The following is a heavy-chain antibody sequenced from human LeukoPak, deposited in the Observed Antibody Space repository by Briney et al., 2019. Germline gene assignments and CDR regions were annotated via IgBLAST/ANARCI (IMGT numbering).Heavy chain of an antibody. D-gene: IGHD3-22*01. V-gene: IGHV1-2*02. Sequence: ASVTVSCKASGYTFTGYYMHWVRQAPRQGLEWMGWINPNRGGTNYAQTFQGRVTITRDTSNSTAYMELSTRTSGDTAVYYCARPLYYDSSGYHTPWFDPWGQGTLVTVSS. CDR3: ARPLYYDSSGYHTPWFDP. J-gene: IGHJ5*02. CDR2: INPNRGGT. CDR1: GYTFTGYY.